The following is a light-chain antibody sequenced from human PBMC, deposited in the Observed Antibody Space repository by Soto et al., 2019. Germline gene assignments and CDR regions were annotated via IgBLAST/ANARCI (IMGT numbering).Light chain of an antibody. CDR1: QGIASS. Sequence: DIHLTQSPSFLSASVGDRVTITCRASQGIASSLAWYQQKAGKAPKLLIYAASTLESGVPSRFSGSGSGTEFTLTISSLQPEDFAIYYCQQFNSYPLTFVGGTKVEIK. CDR2: AAS. CDR3: QQFNSYPLT. J-gene: IGKJ4*01. V-gene: IGKV1-9*01.